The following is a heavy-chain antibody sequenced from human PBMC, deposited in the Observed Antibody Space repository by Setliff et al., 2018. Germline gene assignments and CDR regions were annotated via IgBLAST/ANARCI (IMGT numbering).Heavy chain of an antibody. V-gene: IGHV4-34*01. D-gene: IGHD6-6*01. J-gene: IGHJ4*02. Sequence: SETLFLTCAASGGTFTYYYWTWIRQSPAKGLEWIGEITHTGTTGSTKYNPSLKSRVTMSIDTSKNQFSLMVTSVTAADTAVYYCARGRNVASRLLDSWGQGTLVTVSS. CDR1: GGTFTYYY. CDR3: ARGRNVASRLLDS. CDR2: ITHTGTTGST.